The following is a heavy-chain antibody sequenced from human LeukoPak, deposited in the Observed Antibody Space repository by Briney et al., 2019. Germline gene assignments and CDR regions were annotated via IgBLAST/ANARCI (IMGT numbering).Heavy chain of an antibody. CDR3: ARDKLGSGYSSDFDY. V-gene: IGHV3-66*02. CDR1: GFSVSSNY. Sequence: GGSLRLSCAASGFSVSSNYMNWDRQAPGKGLEWVSAIYTGGTTYYADSVKGRFTISRDNSKNTLYLQMNSLRAEDTAVYYCARDKLGSGYSSDFDYWGRGTLVTVSS. CDR2: IYTGGTT. J-gene: IGHJ4*02. D-gene: IGHD6-19*01.